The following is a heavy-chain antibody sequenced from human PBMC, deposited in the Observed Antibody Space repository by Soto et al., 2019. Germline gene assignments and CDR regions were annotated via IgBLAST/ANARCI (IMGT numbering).Heavy chain of an antibody. CDR3: AKALDPGYCSSTSCYLTNDAFDI. V-gene: IGHV3-23*01. J-gene: IGHJ3*02. CDR2: ISGSGGST. CDR1: GFTFSSYA. D-gene: IGHD2-2*01. Sequence: EVQLLESGGGLVQPGGSLRLSCAASGFTFSSYAMSWVRQAPGKGLEWVSAISGSGGSTYYADSVKGRFTISRDNSKNTLYLQLSSLRAEDTAVYYCAKALDPGYCSSTSCYLTNDAFDIWGQGTMVTVSS.